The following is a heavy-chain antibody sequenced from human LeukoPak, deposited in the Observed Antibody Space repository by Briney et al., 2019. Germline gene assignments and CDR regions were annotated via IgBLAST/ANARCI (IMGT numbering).Heavy chain of an antibody. D-gene: IGHD6-25*01. CDR2: IRYDGSNK. Sequence: PGGSLRLSCAASGFTFSSYGMHWVRQAPGKGLEWVAFIRYDGSNKYYADSVKGRFTISRDNSKNTLYLQMNSLRAEDTAVYYCAKQAEYSSGSLDYWGQGTLVTVSS. J-gene: IGHJ4*02. CDR3: AKQAEYSSGSLDY. CDR1: GFTFSSYG. V-gene: IGHV3-30*02.